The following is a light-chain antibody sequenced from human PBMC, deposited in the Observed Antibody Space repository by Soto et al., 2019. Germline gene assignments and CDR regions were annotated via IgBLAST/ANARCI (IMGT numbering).Light chain of an antibody. V-gene: IGKV3-15*01. Sequence: EIVMTQSPATLSVSPGERATLSCRASQSVSSNLAWNQQKPGQTPRLLIYDASSRATGIPARFSGSGSGTDFTLTISSLQSEDFAVYYCQQYNNWPLTFGGGTNVEIK. CDR3: QQYNNWPLT. J-gene: IGKJ4*01. CDR1: QSVSSN. CDR2: DAS.